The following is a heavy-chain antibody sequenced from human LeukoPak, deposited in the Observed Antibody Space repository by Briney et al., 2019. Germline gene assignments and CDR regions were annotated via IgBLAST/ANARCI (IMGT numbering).Heavy chain of an antibody. CDR2: IYYSGST. Sequence: PSETLSLTCTVPGGSISSYYWSWIRQPPGKGLEWIGYIYYSGSTNYNPSLKSRVTISVDTSKNQFSLKLSSVTAADTAVYYCARHGRPSHWFDPWGQGTLVTVSS. CDR1: GGSISSYY. CDR3: ARHGRPSHWFDP. V-gene: IGHV4-59*08. J-gene: IGHJ5*02.